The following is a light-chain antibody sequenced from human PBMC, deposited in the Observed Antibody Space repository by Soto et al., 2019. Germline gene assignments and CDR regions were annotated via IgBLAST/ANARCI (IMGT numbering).Light chain of an antibody. CDR1: QSISTW. Sequence: DIQMTQSPSTLSASVGDRVTITCRASQSISTWLAWYQQKPGKVPKLLIYSASTWKSGVPSRFSGSGSGTEFTLTISGLQPDDFATYYCQQYDGNFGGGTRVEIK. CDR2: SAS. CDR3: QQYDGN. J-gene: IGKJ4*01. V-gene: IGKV1-5*01.